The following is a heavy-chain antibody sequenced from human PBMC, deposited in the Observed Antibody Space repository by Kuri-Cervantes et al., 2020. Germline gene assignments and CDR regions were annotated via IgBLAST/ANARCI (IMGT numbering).Heavy chain of an antibody. CDR1: GFTFSSYG. CDR2: IWYDGSNK. V-gene: IGHV3-33*01. D-gene: IGHD1-26*01. J-gene: IGHJ6*02. Sequence: GESLKISCAASGFTFSSYGMHWVRQAPGKGLEWVAAIWYDGSNKYYADSVKGRFTISRDNSKNTLYLQMNSLRAEDTAVYYCARDREDYYGMDVWGQGTTVTVSS. CDR3: ARDREDYYGMDV.